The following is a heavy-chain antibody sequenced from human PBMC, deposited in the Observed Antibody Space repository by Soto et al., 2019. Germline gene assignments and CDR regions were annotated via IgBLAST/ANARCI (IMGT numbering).Heavy chain of an antibody. V-gene: IGHV4-34*01. D-gene: IGHD5-18*01. CDR2: INHSGST. CDR1: GGSFSGYY. Sequence: SETLSLTCAVYGGSFSGYYWSWIRQPPGKGLEWIGEINHSGSTNYNPSLKSRVTISVDTSKNQFSLKLSSVTAADTAVYHCARENAYTYGTVSDYWGQGALVTVSS. J-gene: IGHJ4*02. CDR3: ARENAYTYGTVSDY.